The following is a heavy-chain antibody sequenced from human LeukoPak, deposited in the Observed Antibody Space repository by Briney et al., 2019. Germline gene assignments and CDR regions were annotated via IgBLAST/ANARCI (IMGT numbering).Heavy chain of an antibody. Sequence: GGSLRLSCAASGFTFSSYWMSWVRQAPGKGLEWVANIKQDGSEKYYVDSVKGRFTISRDNAKNSLYLQMNSLRAEDTAVYYCARDVLKYYYGSGLDYWGQGTLVTVSS. J-gene: IGHJ4*02. V-gene: IGHV3-7*01. CDR2: IKQDGSEK. CDR1: GFTFSSYW. CDR3: ARDVLKYYYGSGLDY. D-gene: IGHD3-10*01.